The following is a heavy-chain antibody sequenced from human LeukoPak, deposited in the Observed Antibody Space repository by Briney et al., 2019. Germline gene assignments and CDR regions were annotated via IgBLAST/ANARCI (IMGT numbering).Heavy chain of an antibody. D-gene: IGHD3-10*01. CDR2: ISGSGGST. Sequence: GGSLRLSCAASGFTFSSYGMSWVRQAPGKGLEWVSAISGSGGSTYYADPVKGRFTISRDNSKNTLYLQMNSLRAEDTAVYYCAKDPPPGEYYMDVWGKGTTVTISS. CDR3: AKDPPPGEYYMDV. CDR1: GFTFSSYG. V-gene: IGHV3-23*01. J-gene: IGHJ6*03.